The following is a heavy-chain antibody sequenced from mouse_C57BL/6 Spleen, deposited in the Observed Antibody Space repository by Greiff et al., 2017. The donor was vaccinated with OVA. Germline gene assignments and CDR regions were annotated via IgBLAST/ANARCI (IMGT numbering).Heavy chain of an antibody. D-gene: IGHD1-1*01. CDR2: IDPETGGT. V-gene: IGHV1-15*01. CDR3: TRAVVARYFDV. J-gene: IGHJ1*03. CDR1: GYTFTDYE. Sequence: QVQLKQSGAELVRPGASVTLSCKASGYTFTDYEMHWVKQTPVHGLEWIGAIDPETGGTAYNQKFKGKAILTADKSSSTAYMELRSLTSEDSAVYYCTRAVVARYFDVWGKGTTVTVSS.